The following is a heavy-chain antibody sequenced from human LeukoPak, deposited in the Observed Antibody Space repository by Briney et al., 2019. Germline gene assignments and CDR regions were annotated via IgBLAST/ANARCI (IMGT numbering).Heavy chain of an antibody. CDR2: INPSGGST. CDR3: AREGSSGWTFDY. CDR1: GYTFTSYY. V-gene: IGHV1-46*01. D-gene: IGHD6-19*01. Sequence: ASVKVSCKASGYTFTSYYMHWVRQASGQGLEWMGIINPSGGSTSYAQKFQGRVTMTRDTSTSTVYMELSSLRSEDTAVYYCAREGSSGWTFDYWGQGTLVTVSS. J-gene: IGHJ4*02.